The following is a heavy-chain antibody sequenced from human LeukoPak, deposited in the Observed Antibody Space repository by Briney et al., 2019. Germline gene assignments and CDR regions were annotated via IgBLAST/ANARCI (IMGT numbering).Heavy chain of an antibody. CDR1: GFTFSSYW. Sequence: GGSLRLSCAASGFTFSSYWMHWVRQAPGKGLVWVSRINSDGSSISYADSVKGRFTISRDNAKNTLYLQMNSLRAEDTAVYYCARKLASPKDLDCWGQGALVTVSS. D-gene: IGHD3-3*02. CDR3: ARKLASPKDLDC. CDR2: INSDGSSI. V-gene: IGHV3-74*01. J-gene: IGHJ4*02.